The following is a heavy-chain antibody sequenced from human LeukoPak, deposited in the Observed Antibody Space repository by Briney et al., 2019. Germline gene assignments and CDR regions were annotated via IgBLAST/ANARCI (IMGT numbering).Heavy chain of an antibody. CDR1: GFTFRSYS. Sequence: PGGSLRLSCAASGFTFRSYSMNWVRQAPGKGLEWVSYISSSSSTIYYADSVKGRYTISRDNAKNSLYLQMNSLRAEDTAVYYCAAKGNGYTGIYVFAHWGQGTPVTVSS. D-gene: IGHD1-26*01. CDR2: ISSSSSTI. CDR3: AAKGNGYTGIYVFAH. V-gene: IGHV3-48*04. J-gene: IGHJ4*02.